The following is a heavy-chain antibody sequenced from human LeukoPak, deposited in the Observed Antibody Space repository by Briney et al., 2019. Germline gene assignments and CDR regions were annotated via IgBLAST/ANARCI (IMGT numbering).Heavy chain of an antibody. CDR2: INHSGST. Sequence: SETLSLTCAVYGGSFSGYYWSWIRRPPGKGLEWIGEINHSGSTNCNPSLKSRVTMSVDTSKNQFSLKMSSVTAADTAVYYCARVRRIVGATLSPYFDYWGQGTLVTVSS. J-gene: IGHJ4*02. D-gene: IGHD1-26*01. CDR3: ARVRRIVGATLSPYFDY. V-gene: IGHV4-34*01. CDR1: GGSFSGYY.